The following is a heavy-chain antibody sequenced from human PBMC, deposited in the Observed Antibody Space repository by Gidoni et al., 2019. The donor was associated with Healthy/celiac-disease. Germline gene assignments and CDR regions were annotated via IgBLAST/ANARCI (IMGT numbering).Heavy chain of an antibody. J-gene: IGHJ6*02. Sequence: SSYGMHWVRQAPGKGLEWEAVISYDGSNKYYADSVKGRFTISRDNSKNTLYLQMNSLRAEDTAVYYCAKNPPSNRQARGTYDYSGMDVWGQGTTVTVSS. CDR2: ISYDGSNK. CDR1: SSYG. V-gene: IGHV3-30*18. D-gene: IGHD3-10*01. CDR3: AKNPPSNRQARGTYDYSGMDV.